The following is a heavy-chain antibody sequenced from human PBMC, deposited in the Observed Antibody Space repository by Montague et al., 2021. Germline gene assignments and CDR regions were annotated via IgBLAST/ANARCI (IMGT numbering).Heavy chain of an antibody. CDR2: MNAGSGNT. Sequence: SLSLSFSASGFPFSSYAMSWVRQTPGQGLEWVSTMNAGSGNTYYADSVKGRFTISRDNSKNTLYLQMNSLRAEDTAVYYCARDGPRTHYFVYWGQGALVTVPS. CDR1: GFPFSSYA. D-gene: IGHD2-2*01. V-gene: IGHV3-23*01. J-gene: IGHJ4*02. CDR3: ARDGPRTHYFVY.